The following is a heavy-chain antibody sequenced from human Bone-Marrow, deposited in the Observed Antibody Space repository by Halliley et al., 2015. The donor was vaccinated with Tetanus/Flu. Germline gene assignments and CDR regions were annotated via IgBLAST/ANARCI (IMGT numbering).Heavy chain of an antibody. Sequence: TLSLTCSVSGDSINNYYWNWIRQPPGKGLEWIGYVYHNEGTNYNPSLERRVTISLDTSKSQLSLRLTSVTAADTAVYYCAGASVSVTVVGASDVWGQGTMVTVPS. CDR1: GDSINNYY. V-gene: IGHV4-59*01. J-gene: IGHJ3*01. D-gene: IGHD1-26*01. CDR2: VYHNEGT. CDR3: AGASVSVTVVGASDV.